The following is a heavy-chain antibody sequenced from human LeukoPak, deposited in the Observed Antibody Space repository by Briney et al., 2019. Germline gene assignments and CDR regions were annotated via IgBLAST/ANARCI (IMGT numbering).Heavy chain of an antibody. CDR1: GGSVSSESYY. Sequence: SETLSLTCTVSGGSVSSESYYWSWIRQPPGKGLEWIGYIYYSGSTNYNPSLKSRVSISVDTSKNQFSLKLTSVTSADTAVYYCARDGPAYTSRWYDYYYGLDVWGQGTTVTVSS. V-gene: IGHV4-61*01. J-gene: IGHJ6*02. CDR3: ARDGPAYTSRWYDYYYGLDV. D-gene: IGHD2-2*01. CDR2: IYYSGST.